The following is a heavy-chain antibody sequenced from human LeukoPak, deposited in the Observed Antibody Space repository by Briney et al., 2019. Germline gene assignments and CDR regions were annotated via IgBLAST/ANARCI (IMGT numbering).Heavy chain of an antibody. D-gene: IGHD6-13*01. V-gene: IGHV3-48*01. CDR1: GFTFSSYS. CDR3: ARSSSSWYYFDY. CDR2: IGSSVSTR. J-gene: IGHJ4*02. Sequence: GGSLRLSCAVSGFTFSSYSMNWVRRAPGKGLEWVSYIGSSVSTRYYADSVKGRFTISRDNGKHSLYLQMNGLRAEDTAVYYCARSSSSWYYFDYWGQGTLVTVSS.